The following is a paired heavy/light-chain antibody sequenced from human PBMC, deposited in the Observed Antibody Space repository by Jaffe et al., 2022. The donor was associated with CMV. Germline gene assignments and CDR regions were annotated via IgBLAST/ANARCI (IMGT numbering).Heavy chain of an antibody. CDR2: ISPDGKTK. V-gene: IGHV3-48*03. D-gene: IGHD2-2*01. J-gene: IGHJ4*02. CDR3: TRSQCSRSSCFRDY. CDR1: GFAFSNYE. Sequence: EVQLVESGGGLVQPGDSLRLSCAASGFAFSNYEMNWVRQAPGKGLEWVSQISPDGKTKYYTDSLKGRVTISRDDARNSLYLQMNSLRADDTALYYCTRSQCSRSSCFRDYWGQGTLVTVSS.
Light chain of an antibody. Sequence: QSVLTQPPSVSAAPGQKVTISCSGSSSNIGNHYVSWYQQLPGTAPRLLIYDNDKRPSGIPDRVSGSKSGTSATLGITGLQTGDEADYYCGAWDSSLSAYVFGTGTKVTVL. CDR2: DND. J-gene: IGLJ1*01. CDR1: SSNIGNHY. CDR3: GAWDSSLSAYV. V-gene: IGLV1-51*01.